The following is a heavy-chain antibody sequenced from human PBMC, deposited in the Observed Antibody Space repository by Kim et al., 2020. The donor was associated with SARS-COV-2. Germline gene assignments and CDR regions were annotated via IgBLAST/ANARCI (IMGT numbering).Heavy chain of an antibody. V-gene: IGHV4-39*01. CDR2: IYYSGST. J-gene: IGHJ4*02. CDR3: ARQGRVAGIHY. D-gene: IGHD6-19*01. Sequence: SETLSLTCTVSGGSISSSSYYWGWIRQPPGKGLEWIGSIYYSGSTYYNPSLKSRVTISVDTSKNQFSLKLSSVTAADTAVYYCARQGRVAGIHYWGQGTLVTVSS. CDR1: GGSISSSSYY.